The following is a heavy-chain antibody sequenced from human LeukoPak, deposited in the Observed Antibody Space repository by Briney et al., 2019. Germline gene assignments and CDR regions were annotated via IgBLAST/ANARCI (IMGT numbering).Heavy chain of an antibody. CDR1: GFSFSSYA. J-gene: IGHJ5*02. CDR3: AKGSGSGWYGWFAP. V-gene: IGHV3-23*01. CDR2: IDASGGAT. D-gene: IGHD6-19*01. Sequence: GGSLRHSCAASGFSFSSYAMYWVRQPPGKGLEWVSTIDASGGATYYPDSVKGRFTISRDNSKSTFYLQMSSLRAEDTAVYFCAKGSGSGWYGWFAPWGQGTLVTVSS.